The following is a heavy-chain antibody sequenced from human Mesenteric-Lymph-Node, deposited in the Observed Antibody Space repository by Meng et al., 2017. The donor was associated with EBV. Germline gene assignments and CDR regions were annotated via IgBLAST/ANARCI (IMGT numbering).Heavy chain of an antibody. CDR3: SIWDTGALQNY. CDR2: IDPTGNT. CDR1: GASFSGHY. D-gene: IGHD5-18*01. V-gene: IGHV4-34*01. Sequence: QVNLQVWGEGLLKPSETLSLTCAAYGASFSGHYGGWMRQPPGKGLEWIGEIDPTGNTKYIPSLKSRVTISLDTSRNQLSLKLTSVTAADTAVYYCSIWDTGALQNYWGPGTLVTVSS. J-gene: IGHJ4*02.